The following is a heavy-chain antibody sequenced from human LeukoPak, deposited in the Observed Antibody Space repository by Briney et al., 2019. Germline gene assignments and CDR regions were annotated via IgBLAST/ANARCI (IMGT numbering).Heavy chain of an antibody. V-gene: IGHV4-39*07. CDR2: IFYSGST. CDR1: GGSISTSNYY. D-gene: IGHD6-6*01. Sequence: SETLSLTCTVSGGSISTSNYYWGWIRQPPGKGLEWIGNIFYSGSTYYSPSLKSRVTISVDTSKNQFSLKLSSVTAADTAMYYCARLATPSTMAARGRSWFESWGQGTLVTVSS. J-gene: IGHJ5*01. CDR3: ARLATPSTMAARGRSWFES.